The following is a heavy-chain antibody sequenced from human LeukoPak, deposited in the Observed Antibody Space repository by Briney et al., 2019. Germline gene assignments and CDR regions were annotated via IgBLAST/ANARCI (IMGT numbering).Heavy chain of an antibody. J-gene: IGHJ5*02. D-gene: IGHD3-3*01. CDR3: ARVNGYYDFWSGYLGP. Sequence: SVKVSCKASGGTFSSYAISWVRQAPGQRLEWMGGIIPTFGTANYAQKFQGRVTITADESTSTAYMELSSLRSEDTAVYYCARVNGYYDFWSGYLGPWGQGTLVTVSS. CDR2: IIPTFGTA. V-gene: IGHV1-69*13. CDR1: GGTFSSYA.